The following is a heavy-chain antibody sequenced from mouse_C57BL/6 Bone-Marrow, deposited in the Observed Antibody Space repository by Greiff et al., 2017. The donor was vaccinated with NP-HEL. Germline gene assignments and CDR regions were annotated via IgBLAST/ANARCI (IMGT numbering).Heavy chain of an antibody. J-gene: IGHJ1*03. CDR1: GFTFNTYA. Sequence: EVMLVESGGGLVQPKGSLKLSCAASGFTFNTYAMHWVRQAPGKGLEWVARIRSKSSNYATYYADSVKDRFTISRDDSQSMLYLQMNNLKTEDTAMYYCVRGEWAYYYGSSPYWYFDVWGTGTTVTVSS. V-gene: IGHV10-3*01. CDR2: IRSKSSNYAT. CDR3: VRGEWAYYYGSSPYWYFDV. D-gene: IGHD1-1*01.